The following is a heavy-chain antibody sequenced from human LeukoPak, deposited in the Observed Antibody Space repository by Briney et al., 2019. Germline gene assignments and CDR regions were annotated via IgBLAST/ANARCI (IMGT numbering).Heavy chain of an antibody. CDR3: ARAGVGAIDAFDI. CDR1: GFTFSTYT. V-gene: IGHV3-21*01. D-gene: IGHD1-26*01. J-gene: IGHJ3*02. CDR2: IGSDSTYI. Sequence: AGGSLRLSCAASGFTFSTYTMDWVRQAPGKGLEWVSSIGSDSTYIYYADSVKGRFTISRDNAKNSVSLQMNSLRPEDTAVYYCARAGVGAIDAFDIWGQGTMVTVSS.